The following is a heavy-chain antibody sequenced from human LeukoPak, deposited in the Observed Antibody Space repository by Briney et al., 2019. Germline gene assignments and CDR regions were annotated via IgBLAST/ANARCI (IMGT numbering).Heavy chain of an antibody. CDR2: INPSGGST. CDR3: ARGDIVVVVAVSWFDP. D-gene: IGHD2-15*01. J-gene: IGHJ5*02. V-gene: IGHV1-46*01. CDR1: GYTFTGYY. Sequence: GASVKVSCKASGYTFTGYYMHWVRQAPGQGLEGMGIINPSGGSTSHAQKFQGRVTMTRDMSTSTVYMELSSLRSEDTAVYYCARGDIVVVVAVSWFDPWGQGTLVTVSS.